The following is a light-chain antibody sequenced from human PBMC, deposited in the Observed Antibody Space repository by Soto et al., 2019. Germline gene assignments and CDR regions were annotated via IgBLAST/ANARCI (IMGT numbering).Light chain of an antibody. Sequence: QSVLTQPPSVSGAPGQRVTISCTGSSSNIGAGYGVHWYQQLPGSGPKLLIYGNSKRPSGVPDRFSGSKSGTSASLAITGLQAEDEADYYCQSYDSSLSGPVVFGGGTQLTVL. CDR2: GNS. V-gene: IGLV1-40*01. J-gene: IGLJ2*01. CDR1: SSNIGAGYG. CDR3: QSYDSSLSGPVV.